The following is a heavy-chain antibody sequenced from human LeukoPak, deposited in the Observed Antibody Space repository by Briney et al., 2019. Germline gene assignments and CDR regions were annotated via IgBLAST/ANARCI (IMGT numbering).Heavy chain of an antibody. CDR2: ISSSSSYI. J-gene: IGHJ3*02. CDR1: GFTFSSYS. V-gene: IGHV3-21*01. Sequence: GGSLRLSCAASGFTFSSYSMNWVRQAPGKGLEWVSSISSSSSYIYYADSVKGRFTISRDNAKNSLYLQMDSLRAEDTAVYYCARGYETNYDILTGYLYELSAFDIWGQGTMVTVSS. CDR3: ARGYETNYDILTGYLYELSAFDI. D-gene: IGHD3-9*01.